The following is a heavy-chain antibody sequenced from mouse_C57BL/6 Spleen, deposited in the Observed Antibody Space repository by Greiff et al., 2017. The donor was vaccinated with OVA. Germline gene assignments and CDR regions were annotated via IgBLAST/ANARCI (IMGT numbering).Heavy chain of an antibody. CDR2: IDPSDSYT. D-gene: IGHD1-1*02. Sequence: VQLQQPGAELVKPGASVKLSCKASGYTFTSYWMQWVKQRPGQGLEWIGEIDPSDSYTNYNQKFKGKATLTVDTSSSTAYMQLSSLTSEDYAVKYCGRNGGNYVYAMDYWGQGTSVTVSS. CDR3: GRNGGNYVYAMDY. CDR1: GYTFTSYW. J-gene: IGHJ4*01. V-gene: IGHV1-50*01.